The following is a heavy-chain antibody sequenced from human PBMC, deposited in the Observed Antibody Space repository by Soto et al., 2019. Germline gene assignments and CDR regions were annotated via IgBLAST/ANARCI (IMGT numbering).Heavy chain of an antibody. D-gene: IGHD3-22*01. CDR1: GGTFSSYA. CDR2: IIPIFGTA. Sequence: ASVKVSCKASGGTFSSYAISWVRQAPGQGLEWMGGIIPIFGTANYAQKFQGRVTITADESTSTAYMELSSLRSEDTAVYYCARADSSGYYSVFGFDYWGQGTLVTVSS. J-gene: IGHJ4*02. CDR3: ARADSSGYYSVFGFDY. V-gene: IGHV1-69*13.